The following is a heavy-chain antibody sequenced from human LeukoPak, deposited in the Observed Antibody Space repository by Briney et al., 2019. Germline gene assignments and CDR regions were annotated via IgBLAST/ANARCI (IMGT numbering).Heavy chain of an antibody. CDR2: MNPNSGNT. CDR1: GYTFTSYD. J-gene: IGHJ5*02. Sequence: ASVKVSCKASGYTFTSYDINWVRQATGQGLEWMGWMNPNSGNTGYAQKFQGRVTMTRNTSISTAYMELSSLRSEDTAVYYCAKDYEPLVGVHRWGDRFDPWGQGTLVTVSS. D-gene: IGHD1-26*01. V-gene: IGHV1-8*01. CDR3: AKDYEPLVGVHRWGDRFDP.